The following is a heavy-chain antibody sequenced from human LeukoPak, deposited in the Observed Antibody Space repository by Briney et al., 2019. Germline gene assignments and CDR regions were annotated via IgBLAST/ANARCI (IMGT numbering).Heavy chain of an antibody. J-gene: IGHJ4*02. CDR3: ARSRYQPLPDY. Sequence: ASVKVSCKAAGYTFTSYYMHWVRQAPGQGLEWMGIINPSGVSTSYAQKFQGRVTMTRDMSTSTVYMELSSMRSEDTAVYYCARSRYQPLPDYWGQGTLVTVSS. V-gene: IGHV1-46*01. CDR2: INPSGVST. D-gene: IGHD2-2*01. CDR1: GYTFTSYY.